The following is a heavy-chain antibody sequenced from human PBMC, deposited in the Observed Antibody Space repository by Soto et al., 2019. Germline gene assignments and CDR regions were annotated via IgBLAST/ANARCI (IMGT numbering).Heavy chain of an antibody. Sequence: SETLSLTCTVSGGSISSGGYYWSWIRQHPGKGLEWIGYIYYSGATNYSPSLKSRVSMSVDTSKNQFSLKVRSVSAADTAVYYCARAMGDWGTYYYYGMDVWGQGTTVTVSS. J-gene: IGHJ6*02. CDR2: IYYSGAT. CDR1: GGSISSGGYY. V-gene: IGHV4-61*08. D-gene: IGHD3-16*01. CDR3: ARAMGDWGTYYYYGMDV.